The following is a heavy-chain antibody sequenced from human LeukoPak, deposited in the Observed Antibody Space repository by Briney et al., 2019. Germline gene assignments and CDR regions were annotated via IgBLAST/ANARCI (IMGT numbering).Heavy chain of an antibody. Sequence: SETLSLTCIVSGGSISRSRYYWGWIRQPPGKGLEWIGSIYYSGGTYSNPSLQSRVTISVDTSKNQFSLRLSSVTAADTAVYYCATSPPKYCTNGVCYFDYWGQGTLVTVSS. D-gene: IGHD2-8*01. J-gene: IGHJ4*02. CDR1: GGSISRSRYY. CDR2: IYYSGGT. CDR3: ATSPPKYCTNGVCYFDY. V-gene: IGHV4-39*07.